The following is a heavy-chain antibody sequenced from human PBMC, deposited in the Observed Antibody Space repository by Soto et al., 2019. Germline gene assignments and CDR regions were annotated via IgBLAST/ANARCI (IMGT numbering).Heavy chain of an antibody. CDR1: GYTFTSYA. J-gene: IGHJ6*02. CDR2: INAGNGNT. Sequence: ASVKVSCKASGYTFTSYAMHWVRQAPGQRLEWMGWINAGNGNTKYSQKFQGRVTITRDTSASTAYMELSSLRSEDTAVYYCARVARGAGHYYYYGMDVSGQGTTVTVSS. CDR3: ARVARGAGHYYYYGMDV. V-gene: IGHV1-3*01. D-gene: IGHD6-19*01.